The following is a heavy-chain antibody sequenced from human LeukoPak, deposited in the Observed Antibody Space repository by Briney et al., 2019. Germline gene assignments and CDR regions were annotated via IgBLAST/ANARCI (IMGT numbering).Heavy chain of an antibody. V-gene: IGHV3-30*18. CDR1: GFTFSSYG. D-gene: IGHD3-16*01. J-gene: IGHJ4*02. CDR3: AKPLSRRGLFDY. CDR2: ISYDGSNK. Sequence: GGSLRLSCAASGFTFSSYGMHWVRQAPGNGLEWVAVISYDGSNKYYADSVKGRFTISRDNSKNTLYLQMNSLRAEDTAVYYCAKPLSRRGLFDYWGQGTLVTVSS.